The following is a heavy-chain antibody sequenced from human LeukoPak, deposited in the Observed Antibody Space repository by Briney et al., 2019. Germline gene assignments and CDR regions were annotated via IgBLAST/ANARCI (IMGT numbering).Heavy chain of an antibody. CDR2: ISSSGTIT. V-gene: IGHV3-11*01. CDR3: ARGDGYNPIYYYYIMDV. CDR1: GFTFSDYY. D-gene: IGHD5-24*01. Sequence: SGGSLRLSCAPSGFTFSDYYMSWIRPAPGRGLEWISYISSSGTITYYADSVKGRFNISRDNTKNSLYLQMNTLRAEDTAVYYCARGDGYNPIYYYYIMDVWGQGTTVTVSS. J-gene: IGHJ6*02.